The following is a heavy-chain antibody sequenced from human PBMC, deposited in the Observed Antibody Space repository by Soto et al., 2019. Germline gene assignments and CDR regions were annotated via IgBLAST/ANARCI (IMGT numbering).Heavy chain of an antibody. Sequence: SETLSLTFTVSGGSISSGDYYWSWIRQPPGKGLEWIGYIYYSGSTYYNPSLKSRVTISVDTSKNQFSLKLSSVTAADTAVYYCARSAWGYAFDIWGQGTVVTVSS. D-gene: IGHD1-26*01. CDR3: ARSAWGYAFDI. V-gene: IGHV4-30-4*02. J-gene: IGHJ3*02. CDR2: IYYSGST. CDR1: GGSISSGDYY.